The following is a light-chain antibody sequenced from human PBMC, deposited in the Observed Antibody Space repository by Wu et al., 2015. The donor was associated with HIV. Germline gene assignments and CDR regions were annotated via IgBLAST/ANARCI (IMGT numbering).Light chain of an antibody. V-gene: IGKV1-5*03. J-gene: IGKJ2*01. Sequence: DIEMTQFPSILSASVGDRITITCRASQRISRWLAWYQQRPGRAPTLLIYEASNLESGVPTRFSGSGSGTEFTLTISKLEPDDVAVYYCQQYGRSLPYTFGQGTKLEIK. CDR2: EAS. CDR3: QQYGRSLPYT. CDR1: QRISRW.